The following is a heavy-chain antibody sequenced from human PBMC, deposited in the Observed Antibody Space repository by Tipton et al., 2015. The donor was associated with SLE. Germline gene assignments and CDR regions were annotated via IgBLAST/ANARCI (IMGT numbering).Heavy chain of an antibody. D-gene: IGHD6-19*01. CDR1: GFTFSTYS. CDR3: ARDQYSSGRWDY. J-gene: IGHJ4*02. Sequence: SLRLSCAASGFTFSTYSMNWVRRAPGKGLEWVSSITSTSSYTYYTDSVKGRFTISRDNAENSLFLQMNSLRAEDTAVYYCARDQYSSGRWDYWGQGALVTVSS. CDR2: ITSTSSYT. V-gene: IGHV3-21*01.